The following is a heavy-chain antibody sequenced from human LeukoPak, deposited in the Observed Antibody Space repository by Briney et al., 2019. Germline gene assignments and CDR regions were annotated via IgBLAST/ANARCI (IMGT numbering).Heavy chain of an antibody. CDR3: ARIAYADWYYFDY. D-gene: IGHD4-17*01. J-gene: IGHJ4*02. Sequence: GASVKVSCKPSGYTFTGYYIHWVRQAPGQGLEWMGCINPNSGGTDYAQKFQGRVTMTRDTSITTAYMELSRLRSDDTAVYYCARIAYADWYYFDYWGQGTLVTVSS. CDR2: INPNSGGT. CDR1: GYTFTGYY. V-gene: IGHV1-2*02.